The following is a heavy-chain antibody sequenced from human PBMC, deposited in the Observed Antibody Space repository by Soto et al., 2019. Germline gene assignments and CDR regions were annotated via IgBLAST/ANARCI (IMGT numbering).Heavy chain of an antibody. J-gene: IGHJ6*03. CDR3: AIVPIKYCSSTSCYYYYMDV. CDR2: ISAYNGNT. D-gene: IGHD2-2*01. V-gene: IGHV1-18*01. CDR1: GYTFTSYG. Sequence: ASVKVSCKASGYTFTSYGISRVRQAPGQGLEWMGWISAYNGNTNYAQKLQGRVTMTTDTSTSTAYMELRSLRSYDTAVYYYAIVPIKYCSSTSCYYYYMDVWGKGTTVTVSS.